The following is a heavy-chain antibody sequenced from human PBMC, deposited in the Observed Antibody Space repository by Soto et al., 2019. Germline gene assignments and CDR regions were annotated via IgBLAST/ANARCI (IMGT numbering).Heavy chain of an antibody. Sequence: SETLSLTCTVSGGSVSSGSYYWSWIRQPPGKGLEWIGYIYYSGSTNYNPSLKSRVTISVDTSKNQFSLKLSSVTAADTAVYYCARDPVLRYFDWSPLYGMDVWGQGTTVTVSS. CDR1: GGSVSSGSYY. J-gene: IGHJ6*02. D-gene: IGHD3-9*01. V-gene: IGHV4-61*01. CDR2: IYYSGST. CDR3: ARDPVLRYFDWSPLYGMDV.